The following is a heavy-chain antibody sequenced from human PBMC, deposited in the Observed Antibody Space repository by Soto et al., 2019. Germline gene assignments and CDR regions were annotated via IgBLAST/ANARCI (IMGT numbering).Heavy chain of an antibody. CDR1: GGTFSRYS. CDR3: AREDRDRETGLVPAAIDGMDV. CDR2: IIPVFGIA. J-gene: IGHJ6*02. D-gene: IGHD2-2*01. Sequence: QVQLAQSGAEVKKPGSSVKVSCKASGGTFSRYSFTWVRQAPGHGLEWMGRIIPVFGIASYAQKFQGRVTITADKSTSTAYMELSSLRSEDTAVYYCAREDRDRETGLVPAAIDGMDVWGQGTTVTVSS. V-gene: IGHV1-69*08.